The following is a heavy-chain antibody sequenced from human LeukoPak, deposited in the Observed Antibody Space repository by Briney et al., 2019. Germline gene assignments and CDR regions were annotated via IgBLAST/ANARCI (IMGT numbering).Heavy chain of an antibody. V-gene: IGHV3-43D*03. D-gene: IGHD1-14*01. CDR3: ARGGRIIRGVKTFYYGLDV. J-gene: IGHJ6*02. CDR1: GFNFGEDA. Sequence: PGGSLRLSCAASGFNFGEDAMHWVRQVPWKGLEWLSFISSDSVRTDYADSVKGRFTISRDNTRSSLYLQMNSLRPEDTAFYYCARGGRIIRGVKTFYYGLDVWGQGTPVTVS. CDR2: ISSDSVRT.